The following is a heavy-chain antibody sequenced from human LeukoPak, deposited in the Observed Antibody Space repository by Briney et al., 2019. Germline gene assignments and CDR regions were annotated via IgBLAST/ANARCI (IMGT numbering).Heavy chain of an antibody. CDR2: FFYRGST. V-gene: IGHV4-59*01. J-gene: IGHJ4*02. CDR1: GDSISPYY. D-gene: IGHD4-23*01. CDR3: ARVSEGYGGNSAFDF. Sequence: PSETLSLTCTVSGDSISPYYWSWIRQPPGKGLEWVGYFFYRGSTNYNASLKSRVTISLDTSKNQSSLKLSSVTAADTAVYYCARVSEGYGGNSAFDFWGQGTLVTVSS.